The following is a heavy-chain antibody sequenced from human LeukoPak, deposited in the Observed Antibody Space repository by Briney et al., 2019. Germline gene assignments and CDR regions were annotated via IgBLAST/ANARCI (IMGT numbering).Heavy chain of an antibody. CDR3: ARVTNIVATSDYFDY. CDR2: IYYSGST. V-gene: IGHV4-59*01. J-gene: IGHJ4*02. CDR1: GGSISSYY. Sequence: SETLSLTCTVSGGSISSYYWSWIRQPPGKGLEWIGYIYYSGSTNYNPSLKSRVTISVDTSKNQFSLKLSSVTAADTAVYYCARVTNIVATSDYFDYWGQGTLVTVSS. D-gene: IGHD5-12*01.